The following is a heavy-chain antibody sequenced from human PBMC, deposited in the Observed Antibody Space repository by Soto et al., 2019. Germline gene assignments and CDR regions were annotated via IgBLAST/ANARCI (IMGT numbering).Heavy chain of an antibody. D-gene: IGHD3-10*01. J-gene: IGHJ4*02. CDR3: ASDPYYYASGF. V-gene: IGHV3-11*01. Sequence: LRLSCAASGFTLSDYYMSWIRQTPGKGLEWVSYISSSGSTIYYADSVKGRFTISRDNAKNSLYLQMNSLRAEDTAVYYCASDPYYYASGFWGQGTLVTVSS. CDR2: ISSSGSTI. CDR1: GFTLSDYY.